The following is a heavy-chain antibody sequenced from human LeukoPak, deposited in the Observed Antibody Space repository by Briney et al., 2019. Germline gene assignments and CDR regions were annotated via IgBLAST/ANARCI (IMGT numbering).Heavy chain of an antibody. J-gene: IGHJ4*02. Sequence: SETLSLTCTVSGGSVSSGSYYWSWIRQPPGKGLEWIGYIYYSGSTNYNPSLKSRVTISVDTSKNQFSLKLSSVTAADTAVYYRARRYVRSAFDYWGQGTLVTVSS. CDR2: IYYSGST. CDR1: GGSVSSGSYY. V-gene: IGHV4-61*01. D-gene: IGHD2-15*01. CDR3: ARRYVRSAFDY.